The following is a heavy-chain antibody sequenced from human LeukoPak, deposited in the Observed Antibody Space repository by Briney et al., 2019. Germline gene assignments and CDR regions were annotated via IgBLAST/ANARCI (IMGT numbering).Heavy chain of an antibody. CDR1: GFTFSSYS. J-gene: IGHJ3*02. Sequence: PGGSLRLSCAASGFTFSSYSMNWVRQAPGKGLEWVSYISSSSSTIYYADSVKGRFTISRDNAKNSLYLQMNSLRAEDTAVYYCARDRGYTTMVRKTPNDAFDIWGQGTMVTVSS. CDR3: ARDRGYTTMVRKTPNDAFDI. D-gene: IGHD3-10*01. CDR2: ISSSSSTI. V-gene: IGHV3-48*01.